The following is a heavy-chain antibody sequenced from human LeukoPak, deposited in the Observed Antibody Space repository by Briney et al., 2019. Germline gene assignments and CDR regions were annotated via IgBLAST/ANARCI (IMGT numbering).Heavy chain of an antibody. CDR3: ARPAALRHYYYGMDV. Sequence: GGSLRLSCAASGFTFSSYAMHWVRQAPGKGLEWVAVMSYDGSNKYYADSVKGRFTISRDNSKNTLYLQMNSLRAEDTAVYYCARPAALRHYYYGMDVWGQGTTVTVSS. CDR2: MSYDGSNK. V-gene: IGHV3-30-3*01. D-gene: IGHD2-2*01. CDR1: GFTFSSYA. J-gene: IGHJ6*02.